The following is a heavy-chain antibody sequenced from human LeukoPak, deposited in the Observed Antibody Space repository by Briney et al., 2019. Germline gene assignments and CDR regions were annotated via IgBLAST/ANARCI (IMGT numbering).Heavy chain of an antibody. CDR1: GGSISSSSYY. J-gene: IGHJ4*02. Sequence: PSENLSLTCTVSGGSISSSSYYWGWIRQPPGKGLEWIGSIYYSGSTYYNPSLKSRVTISVDTSKNQFSLKLSSVTAADTAVYYCARRSLYSSSSAFGYWGQGTLVTVSS. CDR2: IYYSGST. CDR3: ARRSLYSSSSAFGY. V-gene: IGHV4-39*01. D-gene: IGHD6-6*01.